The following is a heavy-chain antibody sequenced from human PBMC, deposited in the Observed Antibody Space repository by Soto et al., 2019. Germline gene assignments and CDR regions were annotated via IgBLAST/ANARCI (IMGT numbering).Heavy chain of an antibody. CDR2: INHSGST. J-gene: IGHJ4*02. V-gene: IGHV4-34*01. CDR1: GGSFSGYY. Sequence: SETLSLTCAVYGGSFSGYYWSWIRQPPGKGLEWIGEINHSGSTNYNPSLKSRVTISVDTSKNQFSLKLSSVTAADTAVYYCARGDSYGYFDYWGQGTLVTVSS. D-gene: IGHD5-18*01. CDR3: ARGDSYGYFDY.